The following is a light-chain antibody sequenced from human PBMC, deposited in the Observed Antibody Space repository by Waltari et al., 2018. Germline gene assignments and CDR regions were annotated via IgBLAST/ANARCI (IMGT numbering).Light chain of an antibody. CDR1: RPTIGNHF. Sequence: QSVLTQPPSVSAAPGQRVTISCSGSRPTIGNHFVSWYQQFPGTAPKLLIYDNSKRSSGIPDRFSGSKSGTSATLGIIGLQTGDEADYYCGTWDSSLSAVVFGGGTKLTV. CDR3: GTWDSSLSAVV. V-gene: IGLV1-51*01. CDR2: DNS. J-gene: IGLJ2*01.